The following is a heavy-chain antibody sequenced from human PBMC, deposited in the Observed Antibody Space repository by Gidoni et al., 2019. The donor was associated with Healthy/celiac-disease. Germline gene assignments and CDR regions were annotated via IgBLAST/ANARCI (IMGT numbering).Heavy chain of an antibody. CDR2: IYYSGST. Sequence: QVQLQESGPGLVKPSETLSLTCTVSGGPISSYYWSWIRQPPGKGLEWIGYIYYSGSTNYNPSLKSRVTISVDTSKNQFSLKLSSVTAADTAVYYCARDPLYCSSTSCYSDGMDVWGKGTTVTVSS. CDR3: ARDPLYCSSTSCYSDGMDV. D-gene: IGHD2-2*01. CDR1: GGPISSYY. V-gene: IGHV4-59*01. J-gene: IGHJ6*04.